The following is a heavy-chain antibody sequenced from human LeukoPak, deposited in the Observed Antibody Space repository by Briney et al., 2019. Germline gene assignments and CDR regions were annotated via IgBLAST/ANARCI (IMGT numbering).Heavy chain of an antibody. Sequence: GGSPRLSCAASGFTFSSYSMNWVRQAPGKGLEWVSYISSSSSTIYYADSVKGRFTISRDNAKNSLYLQMNSLRDEDTAVYYCARDRRNNYYDSSGYDYWGQGTLVTVSS. CDR2: ISSSSSTI. CDR3: ARDRRNNYYDSSGYDY. J-gene: IGHJ4*02. D-gene: IGHD3-22*01. CDR1: GFTFSSYS. V-gene: IGHV3-48*02.